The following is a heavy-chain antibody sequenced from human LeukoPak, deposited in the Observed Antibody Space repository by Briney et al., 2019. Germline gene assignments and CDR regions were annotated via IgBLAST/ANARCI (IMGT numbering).Heavy chain of an antibody. Sequence: GGSLRLSCAASGFTFSSYSMNWVRQAPGKGLEWVSYISSSSSTIYYADSVKGRFTISRDNAKNSLYLQMNSLRAEDTAVYYCARPGAPLEWFGYFDYWGQGTLVTVSS. D-gene: IGHD3-3*01. CDR2: ISSSSSTI. V-gene: IGHV3-48*01. CDR3: ARPGAPLEWFGYFDY. CDR1: GFTFSSYS. J-gene: IGHJ4*02.